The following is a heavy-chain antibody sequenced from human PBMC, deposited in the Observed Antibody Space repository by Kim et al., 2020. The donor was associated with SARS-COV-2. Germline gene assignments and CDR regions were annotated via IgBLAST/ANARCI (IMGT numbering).Heavy chain of an antibody. Sequence: SETLSLTCTVSGWSISSGGYYWSWIRQHPGKGLEWIGYIYYSGSTRYNPSLKSRVSISIDRSKNQFSLNLTSVTAADTAVYYCARAACSGDCTVQTHFD. CDR1: GWSISSGGYY. CDR2: IYYSGST. V-gene: IGHV4-31*03. D-gene: IGHD2-21*02. J-gene: IGHJ4*01. CDR3: ARAACSGDCTVQTHFD.